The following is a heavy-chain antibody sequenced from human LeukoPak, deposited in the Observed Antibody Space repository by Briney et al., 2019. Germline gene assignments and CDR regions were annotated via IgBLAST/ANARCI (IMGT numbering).Heavy chain of an antibody. Sequence: PSETLSLTCAVSGYSITSGYYWGWIRQPPGKGLEWIGSIYHSGSTYYNPSLKSRVTISVDTSKNQFSLKLSSVTAADTAVYYCASEIRMDVWGKGATVTVSS. CDR3: ASEIRMDV. CDR2: IYHSGST. J-gene: IGHJ6*04. CDR1: GYSITSGYY. V-gene: IGHV4-38-2*01.